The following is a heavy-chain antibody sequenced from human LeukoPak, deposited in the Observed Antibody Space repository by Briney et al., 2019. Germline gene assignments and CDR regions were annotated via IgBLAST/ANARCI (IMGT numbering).Heavy chain of an antibody. J-gene: IGHJ4*02. D-gene: IGHD3-9*01. CDR1: GFTFISYA. Sequence: GSLRLSCAASGFTFISYAMNWVRQAPGKGLEWVAGISSGDRTFHAESVRGRFTISRDKSKDTLYLQMNSLRAEDTAVYYCAKDATASPYFHWFDNWGQGTQVIVSS. CDR3: AKDATASPYFHWFDN. V-gene: IGHV3-23*01. CDR2: ISSGDRT.